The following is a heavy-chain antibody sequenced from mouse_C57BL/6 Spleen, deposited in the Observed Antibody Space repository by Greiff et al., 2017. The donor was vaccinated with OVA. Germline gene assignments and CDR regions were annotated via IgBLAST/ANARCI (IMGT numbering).Heavy chain of an antibody. J-gene: IGHJ4*01. CDR2: FDPETGGT. D-gene: IGHD1-2*01. V-gene: IGHV1-15*01. CDR1: GYTFTDYE. Sequence: VKLMESGAELVRPGASVTLSCKASGYTFTDYEMHWVKRTPVHGLEWIGAFDPETGGTAYNQKFKGKAILTADKSSSTAYMELRSLTSEDSAGYYCTRPAGYYAMDDWGQGTSVTVSS. CDR3: TRPAGYYAMDD.